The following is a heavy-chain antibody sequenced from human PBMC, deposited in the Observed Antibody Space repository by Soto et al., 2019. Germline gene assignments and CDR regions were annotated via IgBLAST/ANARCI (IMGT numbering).Heavy chain of an antibody. D-gene: IGHD2-21*01. V-gene: IGHV3-30*18. CDR3: AKESLAYCGANCFSPVDS. CDR1: GFDFSVYG. Sequence: GGSLRLSCAASGFDFSVYGMHWVRQAPGKGLEWVAVTSYDETNKWYGDSVRGRLTISRDNSKNTVYVEMTNVRVEDTAVYYCAKESLAYCGANCFSPVDSWGQGTPVTVS. CDR2: TSYDETNK. J-gene: IGHJ4*02.